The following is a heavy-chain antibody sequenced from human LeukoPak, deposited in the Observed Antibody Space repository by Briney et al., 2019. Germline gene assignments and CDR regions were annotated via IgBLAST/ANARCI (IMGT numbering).Heavy chain of an antibody. CDR2: INTDGGYT. CDR1: GYTFSSYW. V-gene: IGHV3-74*01. D-gene: IGHD1-14*01. Sequence: SGGSLRLACAASGYTFSSYWMHWVRQAPGKGLVWVSRINTDGGYTSYADSVKGRFTISRDNAKNTLYLQMSSLRVEDTAVYYCTRDLTGPLDYWGQGILVTVSS. CDR3: TRDLTGPLDY. J-gene: IGHJ4*02.